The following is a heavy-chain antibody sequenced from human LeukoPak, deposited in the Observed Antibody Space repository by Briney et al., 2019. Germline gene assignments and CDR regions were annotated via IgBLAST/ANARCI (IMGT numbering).Heavy chain of an antibody. CDR3: AKDKGDFWSGHHY. V-gene: IGHV3-23*01. D-gene: IGHD3-3*01. Sequence: GGSLRLSFAAPGFTFSNFAIGWFRQPQGKGLDWSSSITGSGGSTYYADSVKGRFTISRDNSKNTLYLQMSSLRAEDTAVYYCAKDKGDFWSGHHYWGQGTLVTVSS. J-gene: IGHJ4*02. CDR1: GFTFSNFA. CDR2: ITGSGGST.